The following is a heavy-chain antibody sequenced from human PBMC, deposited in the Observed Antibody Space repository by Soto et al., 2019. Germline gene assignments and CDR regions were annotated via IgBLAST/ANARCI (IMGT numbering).Heavy chain of an antibody. CDR3: ARDSTIHTAMVQDYYYGMDV. Sequence: GGSLRLSCAASGFTFSSYGMHWVRQAPGKGLEWVAVIWYDGSNKYYADSVKGRFTISRDNSENTLYLQMNSLRAEDTAVYYCARDSTIHTAMVQDYYYGMDVWGQGTTVTVSS. D-gene: IGHD5-18*01. V-gene: IGHV3-33*01. CDR2: IWYDGSNK. J-gene: IGHJ6*02. CDR1: GFTFSSYG.